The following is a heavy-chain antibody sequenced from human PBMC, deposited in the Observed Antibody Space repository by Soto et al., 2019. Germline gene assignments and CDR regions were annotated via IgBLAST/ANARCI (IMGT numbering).Heavy chain of an antibody. Sequence: SATLSLTCAVYGGSFSGYYWSWIRQPPGKGLEWIGEINHSGSTNYNPSLKSRVTIPVDTSKNQFSLKLSSVTAADTAVYYCARVPMATITPYYYGMDVWGQGTTVTVSS. V-gene: IGHV4-34*01. D-gene: IGHD5-12*01. CDR2: INHSGST. CDR1: GGSFSGYY. CDR3: ARVPMATITPYYYGMDV. J-gene: IGHJ6*02.